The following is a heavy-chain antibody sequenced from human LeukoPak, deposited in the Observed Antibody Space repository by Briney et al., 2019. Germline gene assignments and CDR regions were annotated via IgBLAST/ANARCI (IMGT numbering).Heavy chain of an antibody. D-gene: IGHD6-19*01. V-gene: IGHV5-51*01. Sequence: GESLKISCKGSGYSFTSYWIGWVRQMPGKGLEWMGIIYPGDSDTRYSPSFQGQVTISADKSISTAYLQWSSLKASDTATYYCARLSSWVEAGDYFDYWGQGTLVTVSS. CDR1: GYSFTSYW. CDR3: ARLSSWVEAGDYFDY. CDR2: IYPGDSDT. J-gene: IGHJ4*02.